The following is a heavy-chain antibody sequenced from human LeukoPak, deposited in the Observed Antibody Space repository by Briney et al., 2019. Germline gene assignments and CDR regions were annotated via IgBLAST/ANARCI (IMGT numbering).Heavy chain of an antibody. Sequence: ASVKVSCKASGYTFTGYYIHWVRQAPGQGREWMGWINPHSGGTNYAQKFQGGVTMTRDMSTSTVYMELSSLRSEDTAVYYCARVAAEVVGVPGAIGFGWLRRDYYYMDVWGKGTTVTVSS. J-gene: IGHJ6*03. V-gene: IGHV1-2*02. CDR2: INPHSGGT. D-gene: IGHD2-2*02. CDR1: GYTFTGYY. CDR3: ARVAAEVVGVPGAIGFGWLRRDYYYMDV.